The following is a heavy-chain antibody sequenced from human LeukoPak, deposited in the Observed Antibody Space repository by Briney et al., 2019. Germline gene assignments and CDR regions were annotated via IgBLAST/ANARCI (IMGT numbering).Heavy chain of an antibody. Sequence: SETLSLTCTVSGGSINTYYWSWIRQPPGKGLEWIGYIYYIGSTNYNASLKSRATMSVDTSKNQFSLKLSSVTAADTAVYYCARNARGEEWELPTYFDYWGQGTLVTVCS. D-gene: IGHD1-26*01. CDR1: GGSINTYY. J-gene: IGHJ4*02. CDR2: IYYIGST. V-gene: IGHV4-59*08. CDR3: ARNARGEEWELPTYFDY.